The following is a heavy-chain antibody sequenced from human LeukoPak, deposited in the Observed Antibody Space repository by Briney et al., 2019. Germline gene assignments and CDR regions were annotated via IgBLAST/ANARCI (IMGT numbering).Heavy chain of an antibody. J-gene: IGHJ4*02. CDR3: ARFGYSGYVAY. Sequence: TSETLSLTCAVYGGSFSGYYWSWIRQPPGKGLEWIGEINHSGSTNYNPSLKSRVTISVDTSKNQFSLKLSSVTAADTAVYYCARFGYSGYVAYWGQGTLVTVSS. CDR1: GGSFSGYY. V-gene: IGHV4-34*01. CDR2: INHSGST. D-gene: IGHD5-12*01.